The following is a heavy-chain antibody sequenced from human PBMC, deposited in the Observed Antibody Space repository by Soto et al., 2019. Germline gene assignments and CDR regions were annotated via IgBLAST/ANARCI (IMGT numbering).Heavy chain of an antibody. V-gene: IGHV3-23*01. CDR2: ISGSSSST. J-gene: IGHJ4*02. CDR3: AKPYYYGSGRNSHY. CDR1: GFTFSNYA. D-gene: IGHD3-10*01. Sequence: PGGSLRLSCAASGFTFSNYAMTWVRQAPGKGLESVSSISGSSSSTYYADSVKGRFTIFRDNSKNTLYLQMNSLRADDTAVYYCAKPYYYGSGRNSHYWGQGT.